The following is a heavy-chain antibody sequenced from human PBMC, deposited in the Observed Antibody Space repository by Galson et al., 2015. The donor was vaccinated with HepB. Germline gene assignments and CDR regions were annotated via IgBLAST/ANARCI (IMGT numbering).Heavy chain of an antibody. V-gene: IGHV3-30*18. CDR3: AKSSRPFMEWVFDGFSL. J-gene: IGHJ3*01. CDR2: TSYDGSNE. Sequence: SLRLSCAASGFIFSDFGMHWVRQAPGKGLEWVATTSYDGSNEDYADSVKGRFTISKDKSQNTLILQMNSLRLEDSAVYYCAKSSRPFMEWVFDGFSLWGRGTRVTVSS. D-gene: IGHD3-3*02. CDR1: GFIFSDFG.